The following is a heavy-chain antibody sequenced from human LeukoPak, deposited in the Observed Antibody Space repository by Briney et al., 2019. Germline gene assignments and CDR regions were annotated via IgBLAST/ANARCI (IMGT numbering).Heavy chain of an antibody. J-gene: IGHJ4*02. CDR1: GSSFSSYG. V-gene: IGHV3-33*06. CDR3: AKSRGYYYEKSGPADY. CDR2: IWYDGSIK. Sequence: PGGSLRLSCAASGSSFSSYGMHWVRQAPGKGLEWVAVIWYDGSIKYYGDSVKGRFTISRDNSKNTLYLQMNSLSAEDTAVYYCAKSRGYYYEKSGPADYWGQGTLVTVSS. D-gene: IGHD3-22*01.